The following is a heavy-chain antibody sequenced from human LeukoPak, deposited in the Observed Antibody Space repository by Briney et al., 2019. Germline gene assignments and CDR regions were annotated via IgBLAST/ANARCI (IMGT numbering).Heavy chain of an antibody. J-gene: IGHJ4*02. CDR3: AKETYGSGTYPFDY. CDR2: LHYDGSNK. V-gene: IGHV3-30*02. Sequence: GSPRTLLAGVGINFHYLGQARVPQGPRQGPGGVAFLHYDGSNKYYADSVKGRFTISRDNSRNTLYLHMNSLRAEDTAVYYCAKETYGSGTYPFDYWGQGTLVTVSS. CDR1: INFHYLG. D-gene: IGHD3-10*01.